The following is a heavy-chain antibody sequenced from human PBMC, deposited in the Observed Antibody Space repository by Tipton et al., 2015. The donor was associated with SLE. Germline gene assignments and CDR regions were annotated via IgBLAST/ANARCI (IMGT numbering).Heavy chain of an antibody. D-gene: IGHD1-26*01. J-gene: IGHJ4*02. CDR1: GYTFSNYG. CDR3: ARRALWLGAHYFDI. Sequence: QLVQSGAEVKKPGASVKVSCKASGYKPSGYTFSNYGLSWVRQAPGQGLEWMGWISPYNGNTHYAQKFQGRVTMTTDTSTSTAYMELRSLRSDDTAVYYCARRALWLGAHYFDIWGQGSLVTVSS. V-gene: IGHV1-18*01. CDR2: ISPYNGNT.